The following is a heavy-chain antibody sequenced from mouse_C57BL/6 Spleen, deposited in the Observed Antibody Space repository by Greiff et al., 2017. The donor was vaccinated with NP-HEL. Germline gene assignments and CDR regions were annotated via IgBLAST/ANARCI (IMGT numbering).Heavy chain of an antibody. Sequence: VQLQQSGAELVRPGASVTLSCKASGYTFTDYEMHWVKQTPVHGLEWIGAIDPETGGTAYNQKFKGKAILTADKSSSTAYMELRSLTSEDSAVYYCARRYYGSSYGRYFDVWGTGTTVTVSS. V-gene: IGHV1-15*01. CDR3: ARRYYGSSYGRYFDV. CDR1: GYTFTDYE. J-gene: IGHJ1*03. D-gene: IGHD1-1*01. CDR2: IDPETGGT.